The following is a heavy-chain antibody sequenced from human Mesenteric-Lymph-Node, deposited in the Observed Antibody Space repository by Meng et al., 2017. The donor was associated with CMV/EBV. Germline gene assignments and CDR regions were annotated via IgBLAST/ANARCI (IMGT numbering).Heavy chain of an antibody. J-gene: IGHJ4*02. CDR3: ARASLEVY. CDR2: IYYSGST. V-gene: IGHV4-59*12. D-gene: IGHD1-1*01. Sequence: SETLSLTCTVSGGSINSYYWDWIRQPPGKGLEWIGYIYYSGSTNYNPSLKSRVTISVDTSKNQFSLKLSSVTAADTAVYYCARASLEVYWGQGTLVTVSS. CDR1: GGSINSYY.